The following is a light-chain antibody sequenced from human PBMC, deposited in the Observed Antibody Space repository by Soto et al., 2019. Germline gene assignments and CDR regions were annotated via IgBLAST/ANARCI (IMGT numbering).Light chain of an antibody. CDR1: QSVSSSY. V-gene: IGKV3-20*01. Sequence: EIVLTQRPGTLCLSPGERATLSCRASQSVSSSYLAWYQQKPGQPPRLLIYGASSRAAGIPDGFSGSGSGTDFTLTISGLQSEDFAVYYCQQYHNWPPTFGQGTKVDIK. CDR3: QQYHNWPPT. J-gene: IGKJ1*01. CDR2: GAS.